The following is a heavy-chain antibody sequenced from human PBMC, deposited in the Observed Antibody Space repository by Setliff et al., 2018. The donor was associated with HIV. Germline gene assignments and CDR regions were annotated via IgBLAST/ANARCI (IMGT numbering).Heavy chain of an antibody. J-gene: IGHJ6*03. CDR1: GESFSGYY. V-gene: IGHV4-38-2*01. CDR3: ARGVLITKRVTQTGGYYYYTDV. CDR2: IYHSGIT. Sequence: SETLSLTCAVYGESFSGYYWGWIRQPPGKGLEWIGSIYHSGITYYNSSLKSRVTISVDTSKNQFSLNLTSVTAADTAVYYCARGVLITKRVTQTGGYYYYTDVWGKGTTVTVSS. D-gene: IGHD2-21*02.